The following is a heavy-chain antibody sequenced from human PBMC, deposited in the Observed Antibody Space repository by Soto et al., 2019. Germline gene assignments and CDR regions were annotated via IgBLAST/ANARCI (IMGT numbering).Heavy chain of an antibody. CDR1: GYSCTSYW. V-gene: IGHV5-51*01. D-gene: IGHD6-19*01. CDR2: IYPGDSDT. Sequence: ADSLKNSCKGSGYSCTSYWIGWVRQMPGKGLEWMGIIYPGDSDTRYSPSFQGQVTISAAQSINTAYLQWSSLKASDTAMYYCARQRVRWQWIATDAFDIWGQVPMVIFSS. CDR3: ARQRVRWQWIATDAFDI. J-gene: IGHJ3*02.